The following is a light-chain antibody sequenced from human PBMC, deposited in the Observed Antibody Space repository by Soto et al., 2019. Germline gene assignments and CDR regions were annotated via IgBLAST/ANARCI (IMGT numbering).Light chain of an antibody. J-gene: IGKJ1*01. CDR3: PQYGTSPAT. CDR1: QSVNNNF. CDR2: AAS. V-gene: IGKV3-20*01. Sequence: IRCTLSSRTQSLSPGERAALSCRAGQSVNNNFLAWYQLKPGQAPRLLIYAASNRATGIPDRFSGSASGTDFTLTIRRLEPEDFAVYYCPQYGTSPATFGQGTKVDIK.